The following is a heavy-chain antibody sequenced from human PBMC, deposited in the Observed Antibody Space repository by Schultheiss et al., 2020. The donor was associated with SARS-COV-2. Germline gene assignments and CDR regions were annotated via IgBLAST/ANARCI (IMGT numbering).Heavy chain of an antibody. J-gene: IGHJ4*02. CDR3: ASYGDHYYFQR. D-gene: IGHD4-17*01. CDR2: VNDYGMT. CDR1: GGSISSYY. Sequence: SQTLSLTCTVSGGSISSYYWSWIRQPPGKGLEWLGYVNDYGMTNYNPSLKSRITISQDKSRSQFSLKLTSLTAADTAVYFCASYGDHYYFQRWGQGTLVTVSS. V-gene: IGHV4-59*01.